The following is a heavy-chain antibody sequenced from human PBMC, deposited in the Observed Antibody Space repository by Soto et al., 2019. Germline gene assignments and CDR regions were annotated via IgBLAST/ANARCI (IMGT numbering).Heavy chain of an antibody. CDR3: ARFRVLTGYYKGEDFDY. D-gene: IGHD3-9*01. V-gene: IGHV5-10-1*01. Sequence: PGESLKISCKGSGYSLTSYWISWVRQMPGKGLEWMGRIDPSDSYTNYSPSFQGHVTISADKSISTAYLQWSSLKASDTAMYYCARFRVLTGYYKGEDFDYWGQGTLVTVSS. J-gene: IGHJ4*02. CDR1: GYSLTSYW. CDR2: IDPSDSYT.